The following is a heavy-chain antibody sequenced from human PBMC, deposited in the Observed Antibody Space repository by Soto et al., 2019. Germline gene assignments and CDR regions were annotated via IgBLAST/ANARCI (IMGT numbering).Heavy chain of an antibody. Sequence: PSETLSLTSTVSDGSIRSYDWSWIRQPPGKGLEWIGYIYYSGSTNYNPSLKSRVTISVDTSKNQFSLKLSSVTAADTAVYYCAGLYSSSWYGGEPKPIDYWGQGTLVTVSS. CDR1: DGSIRSYD. D-gene: IGHD6-13*01. J-gene: IGHJ4*02. V-gene: IGHV4-59*08. CDR2: IYYSGST. CDR3: AGLYSSSWYGGEPKPIDY.